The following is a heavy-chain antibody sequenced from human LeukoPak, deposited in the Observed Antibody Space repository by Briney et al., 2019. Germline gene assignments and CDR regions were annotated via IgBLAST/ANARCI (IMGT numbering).Heavy chain of an antibody. CDR1: GGSISSSSYY. D-gene: IGHD3-3*01. Sequence: PSETLSLTCTVSGGSISSSSYYWGWIRQPPGKGLEWIGSIYYSGSTYYNPSLKSRVTISVDTSKNQFSLKLSSVTAADTAVYYCARQRITAAFDIWGQGTMVTVSS. V-gene: IGHV4-39*01. J-gene: IGHJ3*02. CDR3: ARQRITAAFDI. CDR2: IYYSGST.